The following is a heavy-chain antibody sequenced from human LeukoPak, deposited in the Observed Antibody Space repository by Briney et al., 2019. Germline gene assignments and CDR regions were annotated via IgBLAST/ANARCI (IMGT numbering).Heavy chain of an antibody. CDR1: GFTVTDAW. Sequence: GGSLRLSCAASGFTVTDAWMNWVRQGLGKGLEWVGRIQSKTDGGTIYYAAPVKGRFTLSRDDSKNTLYLEMNSLKTEDTAVYFCTTNLKPDTGDDDLFDIWGQGTLVTVSS. D-gene: IGHD1-1*01. CDR2: IQSKTDGGTI. J-gene: IGHJ3*02. CDR3: TTNLKPDTGDDDLFDI. V-gene: IGHV3-15*01.